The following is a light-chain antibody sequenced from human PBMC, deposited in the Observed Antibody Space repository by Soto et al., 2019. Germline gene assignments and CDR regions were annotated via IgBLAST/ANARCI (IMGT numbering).Light chain of an antibody. J-gene: IGLJ1*01. Sequence: QPVLTQPASVSGSPGQSIAISCTGTSSDVGGYSYVSWYQQQPGKAPKLVISDVSNRPSGVSDRFSGSKSGNTASLTISGLQTEDEADYYCASYTTSSTYVFGTGTKLTVL. CDR2: DVS. CDR3: ASYTTSSTYV. CDR1: SSDVGGYSY. V-gene: IGLV2-14*01.